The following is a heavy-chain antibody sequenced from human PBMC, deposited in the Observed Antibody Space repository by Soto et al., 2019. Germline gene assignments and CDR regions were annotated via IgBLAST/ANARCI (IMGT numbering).Heavy chain of an antibody. J-gene: IGHJ4*03. V-gene: IGHV2-5*02. Sequence: RAAPRKPARRVRLACSFWGFSLTNNDVGVGFIRQFPGKALDWLAVVYWDDDKRYSPSLKSRLTITKDTSKNQVFLTMSNMDPVDTATYCCAHHRNSIPSFGYRGQATL. CDR1: GFSLTNNDVG. CDR3: AHHRNSIPSFGY. D-gene: IGHD3-3*02. CDR2: VYWDDDK.